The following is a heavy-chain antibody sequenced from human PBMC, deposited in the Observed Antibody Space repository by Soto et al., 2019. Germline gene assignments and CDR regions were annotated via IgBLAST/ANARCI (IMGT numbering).Heavy chain of an antibody. J-gene: IGHJ3*02. Sequence: QVQLVQSGAEVKKPGASVKVSCKASGYTFTSYGISWVRQAPGQGLEWMGWISAYNGNTNYAQKLQGRVTMTTNTSTSTAYMELGSLRSDDTAVYYCARWVRYCSGGSCYSGNAFDIWGQGTMVTVSS. CDR2: ISAYNGNT. D-gene: IGHD2-15*01. CDR1: GYTFTSYG. CDR3: ARWVRYCSGGSCYSGNAFDI. V-gene: IGHV1-18*01.